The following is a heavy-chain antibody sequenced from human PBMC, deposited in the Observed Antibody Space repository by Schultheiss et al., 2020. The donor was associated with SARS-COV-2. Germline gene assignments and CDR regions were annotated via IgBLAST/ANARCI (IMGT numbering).Heavy chain of an antibody. Sequence: GESLKISCAASGFTFSSYSMNWVRQAPGKGLEWVSGISWNSGSIGYADSVKGRFTISRDNAKNLLYLQMNSLRAEDTAVYYCARDRGHNSEFDYWGQGTLVTVSS. D-gene: IGHD2/OR15-2a*01. V-gene: IGHV3-48*04. J-gene: IGHJ4*02. CDR2: ISWNSGSI. CDR3: ARDRGHNSEFDY. CDR1: GFTFSSYS.